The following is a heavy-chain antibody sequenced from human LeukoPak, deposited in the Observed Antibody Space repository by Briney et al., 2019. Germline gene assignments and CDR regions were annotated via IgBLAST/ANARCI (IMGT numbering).Heavy chain of an antibody. CDR1: GYSLSSGYY. CDR3: ARDYSPTYYYDSSGYKAFDI. J-gene: IGHJ3*02. D-gene: IGHD3-22*01. CDR2: IYHSGST. Sequence: SETLSLTCTVSGYSLSSGYYWGWIRQPPGKGLEWIGRIYHSGSTYYNPSLKSRVTISVDTTKNQFSQKLSSVTAADTAVYYCARDYSPTYYYDSSGYKAFDIWGQGTMVTVSS. V-gene: IGHV4-38-2*02.